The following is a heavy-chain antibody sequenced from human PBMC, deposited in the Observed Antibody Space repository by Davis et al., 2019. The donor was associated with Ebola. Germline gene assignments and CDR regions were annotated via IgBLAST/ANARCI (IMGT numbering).Heavy chain of an antibody. CDR3: ARDGILTVTTIYYGMDV. CDR1: GFTFSSYW. Sequence: HTGGSLRLSCAASGFTFSSYWMHWVRQAPGKGLVWVSRINNDGTSTSYADSVKGRFTISRDNAKNSLYLQMNSLRDEDTAVYYCARDGILTVTTIYYGMDVWGKGTTVTVSS. D-gene: IGHD4-17*01. V-gene: IGHV3-74*01. J-gene: IGHJ6*04. CDR2: INNDGTST.